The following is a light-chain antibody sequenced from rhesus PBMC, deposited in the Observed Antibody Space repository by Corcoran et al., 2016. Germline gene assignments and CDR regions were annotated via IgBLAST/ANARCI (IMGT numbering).Light chain of an antibody. CDR1: QPISTN. CDR3: QHHKSHPWT. CDR2: TAS. J-gene: IGKJ1*01. V-gene: IGKV1-28*03. Sequence: DIQMTQSPSSLSASVGDTVTITCRASQPISTNLNWFQQKPGQAPKLLIYTASSLQSGAPSRFSGSGSGTDFTLTISSLQPEDFAAYYCQHHKSHPWTFGQGTKVEIK.